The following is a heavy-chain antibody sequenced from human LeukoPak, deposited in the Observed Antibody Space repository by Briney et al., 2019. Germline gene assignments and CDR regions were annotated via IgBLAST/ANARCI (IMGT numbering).Heavy chain of an antibody. Sequence: PSETLSLTCTVSGGSISSGDYYWSWIRQPPGTGLEWIGYIYYSGSTYYNPSLKSRVTISVDTSKNQFSLKLSSVTAADTAVYYCAREVDDSSGYRYFDYWAREPWSPSPQ. CDR1: GGSISSGDYY. D-gene: IGHD3-22*01. J-gene: IGHJ4*02. V-gene: IGHV4-30-4*01. CDR3: AREVDDSSGYRYFDY. CDR2: IYYSGST.